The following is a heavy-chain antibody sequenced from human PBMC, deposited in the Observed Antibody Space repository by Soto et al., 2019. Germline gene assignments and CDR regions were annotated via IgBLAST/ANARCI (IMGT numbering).Heavy chain of an antibody. J-gene: IGHJ4*02. CDR3: AHSVVAGLGYYFDY. CDR2: IYWDDDK. CDR1: GFSLSTTRVA. Sequence: PTLVNPTQTLTLTCTFSGFSLSTTRVAVGWIRQPPGKALEWLALIYWDDDKRYSPFLKSRLTITKDTSKNQVVLTMTNMDPVDTATYYCAHSVVAGLGYYFDYSGQGTLVTVSS. D-gene: IGHD6-19*01. V-gene: IGHV2-5*02.